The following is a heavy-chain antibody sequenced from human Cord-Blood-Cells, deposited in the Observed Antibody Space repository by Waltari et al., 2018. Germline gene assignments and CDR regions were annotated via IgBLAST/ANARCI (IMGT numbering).Heavy chain of an antibody. Sequence: QLQLQESGPGLVKPSETLSLTCTVSGGSISSSSYYWGWIRQPPGKGLEWIGSIYYSGGTYYSPSLKSRVTISVDTSKNQFPLKLSSVTGADTAVYYCARRNGSGSYYFDFDYWGQGTLVTVSS. J-gene: IGHJ4*02. CDR2: IYYSGGT. D-gene: IGHD3-10*01. CDR1: GGSISSSSYY. CDR3: ARRNGSGSYYFDFDY. V-gene: IGHV4-39*01.